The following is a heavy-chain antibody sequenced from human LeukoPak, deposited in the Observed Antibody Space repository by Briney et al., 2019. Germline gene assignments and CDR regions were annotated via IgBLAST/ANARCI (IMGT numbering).Heavy chain of an antibody. J-gene: IGHJ4*02. V-gene: IGHV4-59*11. CDR1: GGSISGHY. CDR2: ISYSEGT. CDR3: ARAYPTAAGFFDS. D-gene: IGHD6-13*01. Sequence: SETLSPTCTVSGGSISGHYWSWIRQSPGKGLEWIGYISYSEGTNYNPSLRSRVTISVDTSKNQFSLKLSSVTAADTAVYCCARAYPTAAGFFDSWGQGTLVIVSS.